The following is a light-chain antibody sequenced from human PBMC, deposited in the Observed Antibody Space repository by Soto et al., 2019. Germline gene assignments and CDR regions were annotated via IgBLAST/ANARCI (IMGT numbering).Light chain of an antibody. CDR2: EVS. V-gene: IGLV2-14*01. CDR1: SSDVGGYNY. CDR3: SSYTSSSVWV. J-gene: IGLJ1*01. Sequence: QSALTQPASVSGSPGQSITISCTGTSSDVGGYNYVSWYQQHPGKAPKLMIYEVSNRPSGVSNRFSGSKSGNTASLTISGLQAEDEADYYCSSYTSSSVWVFGTGTQLTVL.